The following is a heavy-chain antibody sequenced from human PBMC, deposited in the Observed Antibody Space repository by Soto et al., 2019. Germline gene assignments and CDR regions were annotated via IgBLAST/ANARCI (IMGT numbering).Heavy chain of an antibody. J-gene: IGHJ4*02. V-gene: IGHV4-31*02. CDR2: IYYSGST. CDR3: ASSGAGRNYYDILTGYYSKKGFDY. Sequence: PSETLSLTCTVSGGSISSGGYYWSWIRQHPGKGLEWIGYIYYSGSTYYNPSLKSRVTISVDTSKNQFSLKLSSVTAADTAVYYCASSGAGRNYYDILTGYYSKKGFDYWGQGTLVTVSS. D-gene: IGHD3-9*01. CDR1: GGSISSGGYY.